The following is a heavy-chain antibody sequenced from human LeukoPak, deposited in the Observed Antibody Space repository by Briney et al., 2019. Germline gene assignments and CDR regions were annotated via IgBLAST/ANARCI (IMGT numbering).Heavy chain of an antibody. Sequence: HPGGSLRLSCAASGFTFSSYDMHWVRQAPGKGLEWVAVISYDGSNKYYADSVRGRLTVSRDNSKNTLYLQMNTLRAEDTAVYYCAKRITSTGRMGYYGMDVWGQGTTVTVSS. CDR3: AKRITSTGRMGYYGMDV. V-gene: IGHV3-30*18. J-gene: IGHJ6*02. CDR2: ISYDGSNK. CDR1: GFTFSSYD. D-gene: IGHD1-1*01.